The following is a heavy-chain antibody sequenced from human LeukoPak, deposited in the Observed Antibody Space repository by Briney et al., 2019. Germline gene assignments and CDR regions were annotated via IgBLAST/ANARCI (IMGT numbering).Heavy chain of an antibody. CDR2: INTDGSKT. CDR3: ANYGDYYYFYY. J-gene: IGHJ4*02. Sequence: GGSLRLSCAASGFTFSSYWMHWVRQAPGKGLVWVSRINTDGSKTNYADSVTGRFTISRDNSKNTLYLQMNSLRAEDTAVYYCANYGDYYYFYYWGQGTLVTVSS. D-gene: IGHD4-17*01. CDR1: GFTFSSYW. V-gene: IGHV3-74*01.